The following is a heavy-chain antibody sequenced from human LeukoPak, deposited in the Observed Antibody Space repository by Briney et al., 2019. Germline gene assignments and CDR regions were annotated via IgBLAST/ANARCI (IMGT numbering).Heavy chain of an antibody. J-gene: IGHJ5*02. Sequence: ASVKVSCKASGYTFTSYGISWVRQAPGQGLEWMGLINPSGGSTRYAQKFQGRVTMTRDMSTSTVYMELSSLRSEDTAVYYCARALPHRRLMDTTMEQHWFDPWGQGTLVTVSS. CDR1: GYTFTSYG. V-gene: IGHV1-46*01. CDR2: INPSGGST. CDR3: ARALPHRRLMDTTMEQHWFDP. D-gene: IGHD5-18*01.